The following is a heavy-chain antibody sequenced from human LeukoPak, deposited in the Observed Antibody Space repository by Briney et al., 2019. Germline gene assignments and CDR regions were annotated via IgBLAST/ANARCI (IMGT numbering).Heavy chain of an antibody. D-gene: IGHD6-19*01. J-gene: IGHJ4*02. V-gene: IGHV1-18*01. CDR3: ARDRHSSGWPHLFDY. CDR1: GYTFTGYG. CDR2: ISAYNGNT. Sequence: GASVKVSCKASGYTFTGYGISWVRQAPGQGLEWVGWISAYNGNTNYAQKLQGRVTMTTDTSTSTAYMELRSLRSDDTAVYYCARDRHSSGWPHLFDYWGQGTLVTVSS.